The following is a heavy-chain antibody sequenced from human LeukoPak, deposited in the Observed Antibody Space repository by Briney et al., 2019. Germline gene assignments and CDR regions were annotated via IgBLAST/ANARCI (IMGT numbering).Heavy chain of an antibody. CDR1: RGSTSTTSYY. Sequence: PSETLSLTCTVSRGSTSTTSYYWGWIRQSPGKGLEWIGSIYYSGSTSYNPSLNSRVTMSVDTSKKQFSLRLSSVTAADTAVYYCARHVRWLQLTLYFDIWGRGTLVTVSS. CDR2: IYYSGST. CDR3: ARHVRWLQLTLYFDI. J-gene: IGHJ2*01. V-gene: IGHV4-39*01. D-gene: IGHD5-24*01.